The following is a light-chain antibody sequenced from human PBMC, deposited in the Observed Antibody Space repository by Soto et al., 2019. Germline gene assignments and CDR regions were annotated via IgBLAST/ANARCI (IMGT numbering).Light chain of an antibody. CDR2: GAS. J-gene: IGKJ1*01. CDR3: QQYGSSLPWT. Sequence: EIVLTQSPGTLSLSQGKRSTLSCRASQSVRSNYLAWYQQKPGQAPRLLIYGASSSATGIPHRFRGSGSGTDFSLIISRLEPEDFAVYYCQQYGSSLPWTFGQGTKVDIK. CDR1: QSVRSNY. V-gene: IGKV3-20*01.